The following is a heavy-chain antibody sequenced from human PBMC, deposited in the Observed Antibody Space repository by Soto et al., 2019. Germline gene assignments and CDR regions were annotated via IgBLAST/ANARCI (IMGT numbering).Heavy chain of an antibody. CDR1: GFTFSGHG. CDR3: AKCPGYDFWSCFDY. Sequence: HPGGSLRLSCAASGFTFSGHGMHWVRQAPGKGLEWVAVISYDGVNKFYADSVKGRFTISRDNSKDTLDLQMNSLRTEDTAVYYCAKCPGYDFWSCFDYWGQGILVTVS. CDR2: ISYDGVNK. D-gene: IGHD3-3*01. V-gene: IGHV3-30*18. J-gene: IGHJ4*02.